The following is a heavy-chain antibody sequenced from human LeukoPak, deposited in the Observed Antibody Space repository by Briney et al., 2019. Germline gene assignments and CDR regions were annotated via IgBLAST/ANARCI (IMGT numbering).Heavy chain of an antibody. CDR3: ARPLYYDFWSGYPFYYYMDV. D-gene: IGHD3-3*01. J-gene: IGHJ6*03. V-gene: IGHV3-21*01. CDR1: GFTFSTYS. CDR2: ISSSSYI. Sequence: AGSLRLSCAASGFTFSTYSMNWVRQAPGKGLEWVSSISSSSYIYYADSVKGRFTISRDNAMNSLYLQMNSLRAEDTAVYYCARPLYYDFWSGYPFYYYMDVWGKGTTVTVSS.